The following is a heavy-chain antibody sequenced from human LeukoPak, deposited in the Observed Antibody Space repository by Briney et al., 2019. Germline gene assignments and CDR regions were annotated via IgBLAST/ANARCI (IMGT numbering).Heavy chain of an antibody. Sequence: SETLSLTCSISGDSITTNSYWWGWIRQSPGKGLEWIGSSDSSGNSYYNPSLKTRATISPDTSKNQYSLRLTSVTAADTAIYYCARRGIWDLQIGNWFDPWGQGILVIVSS. CDR3: ARRGIWDLQIGNWFDP. CDR1: GDSITTNSYW. CDR2: SDSSGNS. J-gene: IGHJ5*02. D-gene: IGHD3-16*01. V-gene: IGHV4-39*01.